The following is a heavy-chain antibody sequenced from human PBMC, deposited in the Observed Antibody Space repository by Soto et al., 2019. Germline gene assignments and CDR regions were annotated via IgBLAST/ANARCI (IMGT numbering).Heavy chain of an antibody. CDR2: IFPSDSDT. Sequence: GESLKISCRTSGYRFTSYWIAWVRQMPGKGLEWMGIIFPSDSDTRYSPSFQGQVTISADRSTSTVFLQWASLKASDTAVYFCARKDKSGYFNWFDPWGQGTLATLS. CDR1: GYRFTSYW. D-gene: IGHD3-22*01. V-gene: IGHV5-51*01. J-gene: IGHJ5*02. CDR3: ARKDKSGYFNWFDP.